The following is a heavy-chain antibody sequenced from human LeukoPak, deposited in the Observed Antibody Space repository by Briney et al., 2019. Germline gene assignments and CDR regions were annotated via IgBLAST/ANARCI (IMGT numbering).Heavy chain of an antibody. CDR2: IYYSGST. CDR1: GGSISSSSYY. J-gene: IGHJ1*01. CDR3: TAAAGRNGYFQH. Sequence: SETLSLTCTVSGGSISSSSYYWGWIRQPPGKGLEWIGYIYYSGSTYYNPSLKSRVTISVDTSKNQFSLKLSSVTAADTAVYYCTAAAGRNGYFQHWGQGTLVTVSS. D-gene: IGHD6-13*01. V-gene: IGHV4-31*06.